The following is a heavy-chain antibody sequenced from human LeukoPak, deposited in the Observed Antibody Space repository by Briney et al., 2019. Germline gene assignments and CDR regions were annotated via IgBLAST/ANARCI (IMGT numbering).Heavy chain of an antibody. CDR1: GLTFSSHD. D-gene: IGHD6-19*01. J-gene: IGHJ3*02. Sequence: PGGSLRLSCAASGLTFSSHDMHWVRQVTGKGLEWVSATGTLADTFYSDSVKGRFTISRENAKNSFYLQMNGPRAGDTAVYYCATGRSRGWSYAFDIWGRGTVVTVSS. V-gene: IGHV3-13*01. CDR3: ATGRSRGWSYAFDI. CDR2: TGTLADT.